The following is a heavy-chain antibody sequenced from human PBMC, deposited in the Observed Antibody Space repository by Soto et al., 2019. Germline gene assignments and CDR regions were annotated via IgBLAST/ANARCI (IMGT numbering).Heavy chain of an antibody. J-gene: IGHJ3*02. CDR2: IKQDGSEK. Sequence: EVQLVESGGGLVQPGGSLRLSCAASGFTFSSYWMSWVRQAPGKGLEWVANIKQDGSEKYYVDSVKGRFTISRDNAKNSLYLQMNSLRDEDTDVYYCARPYYYGSEDAFDIWGQGTMVTVSS. D-gene: IGHD3-10*01. CDR1: GFTFSSYW. CDR3: ARPYYYGSEDAFDI. V-gene: IGHV3-7*01.